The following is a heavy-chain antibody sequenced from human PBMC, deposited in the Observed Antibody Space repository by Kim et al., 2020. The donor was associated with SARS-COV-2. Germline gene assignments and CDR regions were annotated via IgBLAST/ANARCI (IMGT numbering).Heavy chain of an antibody. CDR3: ARDRNYDLDY. J-gene: IGHJ4*02. Sequence: GGSLRLSCRGSGFKFSDYPMNWVRQPPGKGLEWVASINHDSAYIWHADSVKGRFTISRDNARNSLYLQMDGLRAEDTALYFCARDRNYDLDYWGQGTPV. CDR2: INHDSAYI. CDR1: GFKFSDYP. D-gene: IGHD3-22*01. V-gene: IGHV3-21*01.